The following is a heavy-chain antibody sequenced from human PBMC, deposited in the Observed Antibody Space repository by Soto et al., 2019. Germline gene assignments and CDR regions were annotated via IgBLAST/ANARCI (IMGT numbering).Heavy chain of an antibody. J-gene: IGHJ5*01. CDR1: GDSISSDKW. V-gene: IGHV4-4*02. Sequence: SETLSLTCAVSGDSISSDKWWSWVRQPPGKGLEWIGEIHHSGNSNYNPSLKSRVIILVDKSKNQFSLKLSSVTDADTAVYYCARLIGHRWLDSWGQGTLVTVSS. D-gene: IGHD3-16*01. CDR2: IHHSGNS. CDR3: ARLIGHRWLDS.